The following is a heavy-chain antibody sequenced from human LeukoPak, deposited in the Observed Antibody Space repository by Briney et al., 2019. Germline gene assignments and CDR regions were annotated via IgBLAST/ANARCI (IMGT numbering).Heavy chain of an antibody. D-gene: IGHD6-19*01. CDR1: GYTFTSYG. V-gene: IGHV1-18*01. Sequence: ASVKVSCKASGYTFTSYGISWVRQAPGQGLEWMGWISAYNGNTNYAQKLQGRVTMTTDTSTSTVYMELRSLRSDDTAVYYCARASESSGWYIEGPWFDPWGQGTLVTVSS. CDR3: ARASESSGWYIEGPWFDP. CDR2: ISAYNGNT. J-gene: IGHJ5*02.